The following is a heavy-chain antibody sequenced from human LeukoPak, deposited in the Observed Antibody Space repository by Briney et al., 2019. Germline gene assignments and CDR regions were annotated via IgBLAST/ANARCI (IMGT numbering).Heavy chain of an antibody. CDR2: IIPIFGTA. CDR3: ARENYYGSGSYSLDY. J-gene: IGHJ4*02. CDR1: GGTFSSYA. Sequence: SVKVSCKASGGTFSSYAISWVRQAPGQGLEWMGGIIPIFGTANYAQKFQGRVTITADESTSTACMELSSLRSEDTAVYYCARENYYGSGSYSLDYWGQGTLVTVSS. D-gene: IGHD3-10*01. V-gene: IGHV1-69*01.